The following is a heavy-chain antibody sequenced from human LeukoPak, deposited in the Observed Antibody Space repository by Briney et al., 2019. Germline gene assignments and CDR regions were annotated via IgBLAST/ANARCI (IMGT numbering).Heavy chain of an antibody. D-gene: IGHD2-2*01. V-gene: IGHV1-69*02. CDR3: AVSVPAANRY. Sequence: SVKVSCKASGGTFSSYTISWVRQAPGQGLERMGRIIPILGIANYAQKFQGRVTITADKSTSTAYMELSSLRSEDTAVYYCAVSVPAANRYWGQGTLVTVSS. CDR2: IIPILGIA. J-gene: IGHJ4*02. CDR1: GGTFSSYT.